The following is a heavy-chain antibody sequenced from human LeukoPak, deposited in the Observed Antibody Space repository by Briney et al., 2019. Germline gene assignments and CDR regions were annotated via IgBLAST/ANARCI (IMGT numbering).Heavy chain of an antibody. V-gene: IGHV3-7*01. CDR2: IKQDGSEK. CDR1: GFTFNDYW. J-gene: IGHJ3*02. Sequence: GGSLRLSCAVSGFTFNDYWMRWVRQTPGKGLEWVATIKQDGSEKYYVDSVKGRFTISRDNAKNSLYLQMSFLRAEDTAVYYCARVGMSDTFDTWGQGTMVTVSS. CDR3: ARVGMSDTFDT.